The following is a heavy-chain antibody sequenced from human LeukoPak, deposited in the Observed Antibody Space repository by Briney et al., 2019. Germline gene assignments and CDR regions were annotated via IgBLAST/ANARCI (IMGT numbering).Heavy chain of an antibody. V-gene: IGHV1-46*01. CDR1: GYTFRSYD. J-gene: IGHJ4*02. Sequence: ASVKVSCKASGYTFRSYDMHWVRQAHGQGLEWMGIISPSGGTTTYAQKFRGRVTMTWDTSTSTVYMELSSLRSEDTAVYYCARGYSNVDYWGQGTLVTVSS. CDR2: ISPSGGTT. D-gene: IGHD4-11*01. CDR3: ARGYSNVDY.